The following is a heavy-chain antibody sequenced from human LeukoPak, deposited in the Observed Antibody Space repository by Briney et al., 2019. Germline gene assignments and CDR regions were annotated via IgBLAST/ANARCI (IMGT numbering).Heavy chain of an antibody. CDR3: ARDATPQYSTGWVFFDL. Sequence: AGGPRRLSCAASGFSFSNYEMSWARQAPGRGLEWRSYISGGGSFIKYEDPLKGRFTISKDNARNSQYLEMDSLKPEDTAVYYCARDATPQYSTGWVFFDLWGQGTLVSVSS. V-gene: IGHV3-48*03. D-gene: IGHD6-19*01. CDR2: ISGGGSFI. J-gene: IGHJ4*02. CDR1: GFSFSNYE.